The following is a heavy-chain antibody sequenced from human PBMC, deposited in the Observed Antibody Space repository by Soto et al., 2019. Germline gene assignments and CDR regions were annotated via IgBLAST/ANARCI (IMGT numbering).Heavy chain of an antibody. CDR3: AKDRSPDRIAVAGTWGYYGMDV. D-gene: IGHD6-19*01. CDR2: ISGSGGST. V-gene: IGHV3-23*01. J-gene: IGHJ6*02. Sequence: EVQLLESGGGLVQPGGSLRLSCAASGFTFSSYAMSWVRQAPGKGLEWVSAISGSGGSTYYADSVKGRFTISRDNSKNTLYLQMNSLSAEDTAVYYCAKDRSPDRIAVAGTWGYYGMDVWGQGTTVTVSS. CDR1: GFTFSSYA.